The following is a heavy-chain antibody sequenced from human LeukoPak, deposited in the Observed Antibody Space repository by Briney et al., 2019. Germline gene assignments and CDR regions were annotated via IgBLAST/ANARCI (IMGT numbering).Heavy chain of an antibody. Sequence: GGSLRLSCTASGSTFGDYAMSWVRQAPGKGLEWVGFIRSKAYGGTTEYAASVKGRFTISRDDSKSIAYLQMNSLKTEDTAVYYCTRHGSGRTPGDYWGQGTLVTVSS. V-gene: IGHV3-49*04. CDR3: TRHGSGRTPGDY. CDR2: IRSKAYGGTT. CDR1: GSTFGDYA. J-gene: IGHJ4*02. D-gene: IGHD3-10*01.